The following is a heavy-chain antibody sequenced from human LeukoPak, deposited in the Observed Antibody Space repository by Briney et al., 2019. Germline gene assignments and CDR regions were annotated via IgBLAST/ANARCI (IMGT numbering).Heavy chain of an antibody. V-gene: IGHV3-23*01. D-gene: IGHD2/OR15-2a*01. CDR1: GFTFSSYA. CDR2: ISGSGGST. J-gene: IGHJ4*02. Sequence: GGSLRLSCAASGFTFSSYAMSWVRQAPGKGLEWVSAISGSGGSTYYADSVKGRFTISRDNSKNTLYLQMNSLRAEDTAVYYCARDKAVFSYFDYWGQGTLVTVSS. CDR3: ARDKAVFSYFDY.